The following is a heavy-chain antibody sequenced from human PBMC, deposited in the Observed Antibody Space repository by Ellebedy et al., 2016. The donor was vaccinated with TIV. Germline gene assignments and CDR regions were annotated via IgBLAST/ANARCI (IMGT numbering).Heavy chain of an antibody. D-gene: IGHD3-10*01. V-gene: IGHV4-30-2*06. CDR1: GGSITSGGYS. Sequence: SETLSLTXAVSGGSITSGGYSWSWIRQSPGKGLEWIGEISQRGSTNYNPSLRSRVSLSIDPSKKQFSLKLRSVTAADTAVYYCARAGGADYWGQGTLVTVSS. CDR3: ARAGGADY. CDR2: ISQRGST. J-gene: IGHJ4*02.